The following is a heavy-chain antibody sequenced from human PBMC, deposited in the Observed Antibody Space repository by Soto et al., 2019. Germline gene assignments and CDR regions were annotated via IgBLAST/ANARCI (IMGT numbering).Heavy chain of an antibody. Sequence: GGSLRLSCAASGFTFSSYGMHWVRQAPGKGLEWVAVIWYDGSNKYYADSVKGRFTISRDNSKNTLYLQMNSLRAEDTAVYYCARDLYGQLVPYYYYGMDVWGQGTTVTVSS. CDR3: ARDLYGQLVPYYYYGMDV. J-gene: IGHJ6*02. CDR2: IWYDGSNK. CDR1: GFTFSSYG. V-gene: IGHV3-33*01. D-gene: IGHD6-6*01.